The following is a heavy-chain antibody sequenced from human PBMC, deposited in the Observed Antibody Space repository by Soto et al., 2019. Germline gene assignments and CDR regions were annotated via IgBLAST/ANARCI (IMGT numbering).Heavy chain of an antibody. CDR1: GFTFSSYA. Sequence: GGSLRLSCAASGFTFSSYAMSWVRQAPGKGLEWVSAISGSGGSTYYADSVKGRFTISRDNSKNTLYLQMNSLRAEDTAVYYCAKARGIVVVPAAPGFVDYWGQGTLVTVSS. V-gene: IGHV3-23*01. D-gene: IGHD2-2*01. J-gene: IGHJ4*02. CDR3: AKARGIVVVPAAPGFVDY. CDR2: ISGSGGST.